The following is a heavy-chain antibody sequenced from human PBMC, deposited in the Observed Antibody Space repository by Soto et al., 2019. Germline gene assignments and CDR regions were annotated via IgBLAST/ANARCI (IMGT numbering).Heavy chain of an antibody. J-gene: IGHJ3*02. CDR2: IIPILGIA. Sequence: ASVKVSCKASGGTFSSYTISWVRQAPGQGLECMGRIIPILGIANYAQKFQGRVTITADKSTSTAYMELSSLRSEDTAVYYCARDRPLLVVVSDDAFDIWGQGTMVTVSS. CDR3: ARDRPLLVVVSDDAFDI. D-gene: IGHD2-15*01. V-gene: IGHV1-69*04. CDR1: GGTFSSYT.